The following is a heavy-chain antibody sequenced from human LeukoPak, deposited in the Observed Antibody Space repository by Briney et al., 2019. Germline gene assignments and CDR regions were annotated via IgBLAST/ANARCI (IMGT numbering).Heavy chain of an antibody. CDR1: GGTFISYA. V-gene: IGHV1-69*05. CDR3: ARDVTVATPARYYYYYMDV. J-gene: IGHJ6*03. D-gene: IGHD5-12*01. Sequence: ASVKVSCKASGGTFISYAISWVRQAPGQGLEWMGGIIPIFGTANYAQKFQGRVTITTDESTSTAYMELSSLRSEDTAVYYCARDVTVATPARYYYYYMDVWGKGTTVTVSS. CDR2: IIPIFGTA.